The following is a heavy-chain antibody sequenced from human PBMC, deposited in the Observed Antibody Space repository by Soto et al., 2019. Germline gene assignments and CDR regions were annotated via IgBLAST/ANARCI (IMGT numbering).Heavy chain of an antibody. CDR1: GYTFTSYG. D-gene: IGHD4-17*01. J-gene: IGHJ5*02. Sequence: GASVKVSCKASGYTFTSYGISWVRQAPGQGLEWMGWISAYNGNTNYAQKLQGRVTMTTGTSTSTAYMELRSLRSDDTAVYYCARDPSTTVVTAGWFDPWGQGTLVTVSS. V-gene: IGHV1-18*01. CDR3: ARDPSTTVVTAGWFDP. CDR2: ISAYNGNT.